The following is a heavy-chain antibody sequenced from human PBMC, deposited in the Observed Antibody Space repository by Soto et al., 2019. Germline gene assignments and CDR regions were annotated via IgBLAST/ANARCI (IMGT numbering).Heavy chain of an antibody. Sequence: QVQLVQSGAEVKKPGSSVKVSCKASGGTFSTDSISWVRQAPGQGLEWMGGIIPMFGTANNAQKFQGRVTITADEATSTAYMALSSLRSADTAVYFCAREIDGYYGMDVWGQGTTVTVAS. V-gene: IGHV1-69*12. J-gene: IGHJ6*02. CDR2: IIPMFGTA. CDR3: AREIDGYYGMDV. CDR1: GGTFSTDS.